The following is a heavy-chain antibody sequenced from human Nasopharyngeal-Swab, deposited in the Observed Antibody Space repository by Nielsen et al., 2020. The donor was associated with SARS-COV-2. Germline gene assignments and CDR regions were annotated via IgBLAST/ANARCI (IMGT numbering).Heavy chain of an antibody. CDR3: ARVYCSSTSCFYGMDV. CDR1: GYTFTGYY. Sequence: ASVKVSFRASGYTFTGYYMHWVRQAPGQGLEWMGWINPNSGNTGYAQKFQGRVTITRNTSISTAYMELSSLRSEDTAVYYCARVYCSSTSCFYGMDVWGQGTMVTVSS. V-gene: IGHV1-8*03. D-gene: IGHD2-2*01. CDR2: INPNSGNT. J-gene: IGHJ6*02.